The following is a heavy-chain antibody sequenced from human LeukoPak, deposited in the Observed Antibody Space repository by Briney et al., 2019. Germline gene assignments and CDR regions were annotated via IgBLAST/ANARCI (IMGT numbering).Heavy chain of an antibody. J-gene: IGHJ3*02. CDR3: ARAHVGAGLAFDI. CDR2: ISIGGDT. CDR1: GFPFSDYD. D-gene: IGHD1-26*01. Sequence: PGGSLRLSCVVSGFPFSDYDMPWVRQGAGKSLEWVSAISIGGDTYYPGSVKGRFTISRENAKNSFYLQMNNLRVGDTAIYYCARAHVGAGLAFDIWGQGTMLTVSS. V-gene: IGHV3-13*01.